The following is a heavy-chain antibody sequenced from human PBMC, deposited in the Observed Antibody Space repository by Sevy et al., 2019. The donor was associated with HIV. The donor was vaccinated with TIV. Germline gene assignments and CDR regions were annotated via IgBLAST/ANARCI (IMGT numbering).Heavy chain of an antibody. CDR3: ARAGGYGDYVDNDY. Sequence: GESLKISCAASGFTFSSYWMSWVRQAPGKGLEWVANIKQDGSEKYYVDSVKGRFTISRDNAKNSLYLQMNSLRAEDTAVYYCARAGGYGDYVDNDYWGQGTLVTVSS. D-gene: IGHD4-17*01. J-gene: IGHJ4*02. CDR2: IKQDGSEK. CDR1: GFTFSSYW. V-gene: IGHV3-7*01.